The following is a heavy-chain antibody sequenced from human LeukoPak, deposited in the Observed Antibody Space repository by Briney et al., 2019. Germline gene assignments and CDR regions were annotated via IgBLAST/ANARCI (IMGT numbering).Heavy chain of an antibody. CDR1: GFTFSSYW. D-gene: IGHD3-22*01. Sequence: GGSLRLSCAASGFTFSSYWMSWVRQAPGKGLEWVANIKQDGSEKYYVDSVKGGFTISRDNAKNSLYLQMNSLRAEDTAVYYCAREEAYDRSGYYYYFDYWGQGTLVTVPS. J-gene: IGHJ4*02. CDR2: IKQDGSEK. V-gene: IGHV3-7*01. CDR3: AREEAYDRSGYYYYFDY.